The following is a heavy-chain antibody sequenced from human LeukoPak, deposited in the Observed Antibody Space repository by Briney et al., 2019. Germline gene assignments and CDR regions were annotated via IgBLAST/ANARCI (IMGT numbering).Heavy chain of an antibody. CDR1: GGSISSYY. CDR3: ARDRSRGGATSFDY. V-gene: IGHV4-4*07. J-gene: IGHJ4*02. CDR2: IYTSGST. D-gene: IGHD1-26*01. Sequence: SETLSLTCTVSGGSISSYYWSWIRQPAGKGLEWIGRIYTSGSTNYNPSLKSRVTMSVDTSKNQFSLKLSSVTAADTAVYYCARDRSRGGATSFDYWGQGTLVTVSS.